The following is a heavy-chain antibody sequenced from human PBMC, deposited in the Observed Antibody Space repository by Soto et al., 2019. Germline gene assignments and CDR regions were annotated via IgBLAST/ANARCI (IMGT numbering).Heavy chain of an antibody. CDR1: GLTFSDYY. Sequence: GGSLRLSCAASGLTFSDYYMSWIRRAPGKGLEWVSYISSSDSIIYYSDSVKGRFIISRDNAKNSLYLQMNSLRAEDTAVYYCARDLGYYDSSGYFDYWGQGTLVTVSS. CDR2: ISSSDSII. V-gene: IGHV3-11*01. D-gene: IGHD3-22*01. CDR3: ARDLGYYDSSGYFDY. J-gene: IGHJ4*02.